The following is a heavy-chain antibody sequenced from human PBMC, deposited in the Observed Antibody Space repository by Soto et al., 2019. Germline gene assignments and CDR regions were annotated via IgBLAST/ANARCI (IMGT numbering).Heavy chain of an antibody. CDR3: AREEYGDHFGY. D-gene: IGHD4-17*01. V-gene: IGHV3-7*01. Sequence: EVQLVESGGGLVQPGGSLRLSCTASGFTFSRYWMSWVRQAPGKGLEWVANIKQDGTEKYYVDSVKGRFTISRDNAKNSLYLQLNSMRAEDTDVYYCAREEYGDHFGYWGQGTLVPVSS. CDR1: GFTFSRYW. J-gene: IGHJ4*02. CDR2: IKQDGTEK.